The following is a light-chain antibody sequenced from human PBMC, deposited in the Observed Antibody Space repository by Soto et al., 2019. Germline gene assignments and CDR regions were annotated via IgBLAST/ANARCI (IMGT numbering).Light chain of an antibody. CDR3: MQSAQHPWT. CDR2: DVS. Sequence: DVVMTQTPLSLSVSPGQPASISCKSSQSLVYSNGKTYFYWYLQKAGQPPQLLIYDVSNRFSGVPDRFSGSGSGTDFTLKISRVEAEDAGVYYCMQSAQHPWTFGQGTKVDIK. CDR1: QSLVYSNGKTY. J-gene: IGKJ1*01. V-gene: IGKV2D-29*01.